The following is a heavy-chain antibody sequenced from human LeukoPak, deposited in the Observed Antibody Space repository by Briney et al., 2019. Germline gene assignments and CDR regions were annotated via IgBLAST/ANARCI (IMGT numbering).Heavy chain of an antibody. D-gene: IGHD6-19*01. Sequence: GGSLRLSCAASGFTFDDYAMHWVRLAPGKGLEWVSGISWNSGSIGYADSVKGRFTISRDNAKNSLYLQMNSLRAEDTALYYCAKALSPSVAGPDNWCDPWGQGTLVTVSS. CDR3: AKALSPSVAGPDNWCDP. V-gene: IGHV3-9*01. CDR2: ISWNSGSI. CDR1: GFTFDDYA. J-gene: IGHJ5*02.